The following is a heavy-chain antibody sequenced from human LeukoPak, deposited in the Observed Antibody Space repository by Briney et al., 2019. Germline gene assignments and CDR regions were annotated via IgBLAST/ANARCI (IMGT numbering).Heavy chain of an antibody. CDR2: YSGST. V-gene: IGHV4-59*08. D-gene: IGHD6-19*01. Sequence: YSGSTNYNPSLKSRVTISVDTSKNQFSLKLSSVTAADTAVYYCARHAGSPGIAVAGTRFDYWGQGTLVTVSS. J-gene: IGHJ4*02. CDR3: ARHAGSPGIAVAGTRFDY.